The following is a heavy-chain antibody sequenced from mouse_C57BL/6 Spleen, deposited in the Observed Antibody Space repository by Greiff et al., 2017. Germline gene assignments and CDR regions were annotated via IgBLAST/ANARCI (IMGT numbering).Heavy chain of an antibody. J-gene: IGHJ4*01. V-gene: IGHV5-17*01. CDR3: GHSSDYVLYAMDY. Sequence: EVNLVESGGGLVKPGGSLKLSCAASGFTFSDYGMHWVRQAPEKGLEWVAYISSGSSTIYYADTVKGRFTISRDNAKNTLFLQMTSLRSEDTAMYDCGHSSDYVLYAMDYWGQGTSVTVSS. D-gene: IGHD3-1*01. CDR1: GFTFSDYG. CDR2: ISSGSSTI.